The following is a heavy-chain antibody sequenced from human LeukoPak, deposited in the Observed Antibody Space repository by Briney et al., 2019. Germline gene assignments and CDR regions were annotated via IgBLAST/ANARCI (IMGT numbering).Heavy chain of an antibody. CDR2: INHSGST. J-gene: IGHJ5*02. V-gene: IGHV4-34*01. CDR1: GGSFSGYY. D-gene: IGHD6-13*01. Sequence: SETLSLTCAVYGGSFSGYYWSWIRQPPGKGLEWIGEINHSGSTNYNPSLKSRVTISVDTSKNQFSLKLSSVTAADTAVYYCARGSSSWYSRSQNWFDPWGQGTLVTVSS. CDR3: ARGSSSWYSRSQNWFDP.